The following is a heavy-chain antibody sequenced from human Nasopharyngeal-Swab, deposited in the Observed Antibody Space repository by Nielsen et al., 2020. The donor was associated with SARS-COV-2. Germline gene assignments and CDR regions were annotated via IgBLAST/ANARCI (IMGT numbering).Heavy chain of an antibody. Sequence: RQAPGKGLEWIGYIFYSGSTNYNPSLKSRVTISVHTSKNQFSLRLSSVTAADTAVYYCARDKRLLTHWGQGTLVTVSS. CDR2: IFYSGST. CDR3: ARDKRLLTH. V-gene: IGHV4-59*01. D-gene: IGHD3-22*01. J-gene: IGHJ4*02.